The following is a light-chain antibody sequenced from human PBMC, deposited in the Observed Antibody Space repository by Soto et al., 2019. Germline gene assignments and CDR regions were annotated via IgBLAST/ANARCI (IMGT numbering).Light chain of an antibody. J-gene: IGKJ1*01. V-gene: IGKV1-5*01. Sequence: IQMTQSASTLSASVGDRVTITCRASQGISTRLAWYQQKPGKAPKLLIYDACSFESRVPSRFSGSASGTEFTLTISNLQPYDFATYYCQQYYSYSTFGPGTKVDI. CDR1: QGISTR. CDR3: QQYYSYST. CDR2: DAC.